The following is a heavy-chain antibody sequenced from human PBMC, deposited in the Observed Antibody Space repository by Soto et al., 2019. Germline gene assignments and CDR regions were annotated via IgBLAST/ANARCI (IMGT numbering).Heavy chain of an antibody. CDR1: GFTFSSYA. J-gene: IGHJ5*02. CDR2: ISGSGSGT. V-gene: IGHV3-23*01. CDR3: AKDSPGRYDFWSGPLSP. D-gene: IGHD3-3*01. Sequence: GGSLRLSCAASGFTFSSYAMSWVRQAPGKGLEWVSTISGSGSGTDYADSVKGRFTISRDNSKNTLYLQMNSLRAEDTAVYYCAKDSPGRYDFWSGPLSPWGQGTMVTVYS.